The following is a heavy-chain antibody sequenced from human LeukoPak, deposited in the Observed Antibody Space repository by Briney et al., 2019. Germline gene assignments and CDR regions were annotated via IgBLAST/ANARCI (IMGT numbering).Heavy chain of an antibody. CDR1: GYTFTSYA. D-gene: IGHD3-22*01. CDR2: INTNTGNP. Sequence: ASVKVSCKASGYTFTSYAMNRVRQAPGQGLEWMGWINTNTGNPTYAQGFTGRFVFSLDTSVSTAYLQISSLKAEDTAVYYCARENRYYDSSGYYYFDAFDIWGQGTMVTVSS. CDR3: ARENRYYDSSGYYYFDAFDI. V-gene: IGHV7-4-1*02. J-gene: IGHJ3*02.